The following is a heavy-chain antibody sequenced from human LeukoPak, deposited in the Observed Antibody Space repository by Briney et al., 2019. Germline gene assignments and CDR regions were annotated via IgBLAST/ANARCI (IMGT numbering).Heavy chain of an antibody. J-gene: IGHJ4*02. Sequence: GGSLRLSCAASGFTFNSHWMHWVRQAPGKGLAWVSRINSDGSSTNYADSVKGRFTISRDNAKNTLYLQMNSLRAEDTAVYYCARDWDGYGAPGDYWGQGTLVTVSS. CDR2: INSDGSST. D-gene: IGHD5-24*01. V-gene: IGHV3-74*01. CDR3: ARDWDGYGAPGDY. CDR1: GFTFNSHW.